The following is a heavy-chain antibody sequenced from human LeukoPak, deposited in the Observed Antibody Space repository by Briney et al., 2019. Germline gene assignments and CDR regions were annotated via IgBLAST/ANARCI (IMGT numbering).Heavy chain of an antibody. V-gene: IGHV3-9*01. CDR1: GFTFDDYA. CDR2: ISWNSGSI. D-gene: IGHD3-16*02. J-gene: IGHJ4*02. Sequence: GRSLRLSCAASGFTFDDYAMHWVRQAPGKGLEWVSGISWNSGSIGYADSVKGRFTISRDNAKNSLYLQTNSLRAEDTALYYCAKAGRDYVWGSYRAYFDYWGQGTLVTVSS. CDR3: AKAGRDYVWGSYRAYFDY.